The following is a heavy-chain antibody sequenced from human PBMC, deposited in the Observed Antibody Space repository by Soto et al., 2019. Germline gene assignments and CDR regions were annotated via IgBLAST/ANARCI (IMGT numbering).Heavy chain of an antibody. CDR3: ARDRNGGVVQAALEY. V-gene: IGHV3-7*01. CDR2: IKHDGSVR. J-gene: IGHJ4*02. D-gene: IGHD2-2*01. Sequence: PRHSFIASGFILNNHWMDWVRQAQGKLLEWVAKIKHDGSVRHYLDSVKGRLNISRDNAKNSLYLQMNSLRAEDTAVYYCARDRNGGVVQAALEYLGQLTLFLVS. CDR1: GFILNNHW.